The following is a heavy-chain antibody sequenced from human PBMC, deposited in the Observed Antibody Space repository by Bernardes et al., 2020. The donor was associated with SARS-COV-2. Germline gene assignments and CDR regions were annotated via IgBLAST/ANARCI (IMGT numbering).Heavy chain of an antibody. J-gene: IGHJ3*02. CDR1: GLTFSGYW. Sequence: GSLRLSCVGSGLTFSGYWMHWVRQVPGKGLAWVSRINGDGMSTSYADSVEGRFTVSRDNAKNTLSLEMNSLRDDDTGVYYCARARLRFSIFDAFDIWGQGTPVIVSS. CDR3: ARARLRFSIFDAFDI. V-gene: IGHV3-74*01. CDR2: INGDGMST. D-gene: IGHD3-3*01.